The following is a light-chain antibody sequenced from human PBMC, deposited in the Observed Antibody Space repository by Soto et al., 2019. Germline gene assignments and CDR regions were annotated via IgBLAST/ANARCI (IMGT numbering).Light chain of an antibody. CDR2: AAF. CDR1: QTISNN. J-gene: IGKJ1*01. CDR3: QQSYSTPRT. V-gene: IGKV1-39*01. Sequence: DIQMTQSPSSLSASVGDRVTITCRASQTISNNLNWYQQKPGRAPKLLIYAAFSLQNGVPSRFSGSGSGTDFTLTISSLQPEDFATYYCQQSYSTPRTFGQGTKVEIK.